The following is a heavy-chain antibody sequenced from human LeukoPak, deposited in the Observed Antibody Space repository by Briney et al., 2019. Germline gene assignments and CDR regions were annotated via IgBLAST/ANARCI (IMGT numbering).Heavy chain of an antibody. CDR3: ARGVQYVVSQHGNWFDP. J-gene: IGHJ5*02. Sequence: SETLSLTCAISGGSISSGGYSWSWIRQPPGKGLEWIGYIYYSGSTYYNPSLKSRVTISVDRSKNQFSLKLSSVTAADTAVYYCARGVQYVVSQHGNWFDPWGQGTLVTVSS. D-gene: IGHD1-1*01. CDR1: GGSISSGGYS. V-gene: IGHV4-30-2*01. CDR2: IYYSGST.